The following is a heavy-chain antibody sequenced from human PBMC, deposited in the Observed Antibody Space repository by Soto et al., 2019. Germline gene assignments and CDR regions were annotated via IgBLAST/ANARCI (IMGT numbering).Heavy chain of an antibody. CDR3: AREYYDPEAFDP. J-gene: IGHJ5*02. D-gene: IGHD3-3*01. V-gene: IGHV4-61*01. Sequence: PAETLSLTCTVSGGSVSSGSYYWICMGQPPGKGLELIGYIYYSGSTNYNPSLKSRVTISVDTSKNQFSLKLSSVTAADTAVYYCAREYYDPEAFDPWGQGTLVTVSS. CDR2: IYYSGST. CDR1: GGSVSSGSYY.